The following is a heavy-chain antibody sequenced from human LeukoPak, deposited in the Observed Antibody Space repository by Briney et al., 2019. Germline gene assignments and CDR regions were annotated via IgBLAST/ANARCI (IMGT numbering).Heavy chain of an antibody. J-gene: IGHJ4*02. CDR1: GFTFSSYA. Sequence: GGSLRLSCAASGFTFSSYAMHWVRQAPGKGLEWVAVISYDGSNKYYADSVKGRFTISRDNSKNTLYLQMSSLRAEDTAVYYCASSTTRIVGAPADYWGQGTLVTVSS. V-gene: IGHV3-30*04. CDR2: ISYDGSNK. CDR3: ASSTTRIVGAPADY. D-gene: IGHD1-26*01.